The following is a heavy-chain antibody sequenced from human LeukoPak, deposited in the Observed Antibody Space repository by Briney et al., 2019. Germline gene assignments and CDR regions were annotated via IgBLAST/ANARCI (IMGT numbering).Heavy chain of an antibody. CDR2: ISRSSDYT. Sequence: PGGSLRLSCAASGFTFSSYSMNWVRQAPGKGLEWVSSISRSSDYTYYADSVTGRFTISRDNAKNSLYLQMNSLRAEDTAVYYCAVAGLSYWYFDLWGRGTLVTVSS. J-gene: IGHJ2*01. V-gene: IGHV3-21*01. D-gene: IGHD6-19*01. CDR1: GFTFSSYS. CDR3: AVAGLSYWYFDL.